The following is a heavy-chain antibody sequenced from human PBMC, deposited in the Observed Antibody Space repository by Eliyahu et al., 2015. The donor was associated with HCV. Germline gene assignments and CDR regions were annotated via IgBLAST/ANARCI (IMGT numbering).Heavy chain of an antibody. D-gene: IGHD1-26*01. CDR1: GFXFSSXG. V-gene: IGHV3-30*18. J-gene: IGHJ4*02. CDR3: AKDMDEGSPDY. CDR2: ISYDGSNK. Sequence: QVQLVESGGGVVQPGRSXXLSXXASGFXFSSXGMHWVRQAPGKGXEWVAVISYDGSNKYYADSVKGRFTISRDNSKNTLYLQMNSLRAEDTAVYYCAKDMDEGSPDYWGQGTLVTVSS.